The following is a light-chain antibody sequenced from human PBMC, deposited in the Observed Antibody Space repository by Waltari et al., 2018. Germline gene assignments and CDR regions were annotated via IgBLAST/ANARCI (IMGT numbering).Light chain of an antibody. CDR2: DAS. Sequence: DIQLTQSPSSLSASVGDRVSFTCQASQDIRNYLSWYEQKAGKAPKLLIYDASNLETGVPSRFSGSRSGTEFTFTISSLQPEDSATYFCLQYDNLSAAFGGGTKVEIK. V-gene: IGKV1-33*01. CDR1: QDIRNY. CDR3: LQYDNLSAA. J-gene: IGKJ4*01.